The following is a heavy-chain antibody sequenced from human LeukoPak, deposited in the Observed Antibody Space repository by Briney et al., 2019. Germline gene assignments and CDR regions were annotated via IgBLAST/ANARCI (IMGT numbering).Heavy chain of an antibody. CDR2: INSDGSST. V-gene: IGHV3-74*01. CDR3: ATPRGSGSYLAFDY. D-gene: IGHD1-26*01. CDR1: GFPFSIYG. J-gene: IGHJ4*02. Sequence: GTLRLSCAASGFPFSIYGMNWVRQAPGKGLVWVSRINSDGSSTSYADSVKGRFTISRDNAKNTLYLQMNSLRAEDTAVYYCATPRGSGSYLAFDYWGQGTLVTVSS.